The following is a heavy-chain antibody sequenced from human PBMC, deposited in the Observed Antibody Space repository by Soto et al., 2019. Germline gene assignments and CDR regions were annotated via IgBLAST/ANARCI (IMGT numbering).Heavy chain of an antibody. V-gene: IGHV4-39*01. CDR2: IYYSGST. J-gene: IGHJ4*02. D-gene: IGHD6-19*01. Sequence: SDPLSLSCPVYGDYIIRSKYYLGWNRPPPGKGLEWIGSIYYSGSTQYNPSLKSRVSISVDTPKNQFSLKLSSATAADTSMYYCARLINYSNGAFDYWGQGTLVTVSS. CDR1: GDYIIRSKYY. CDR3: ARLINYSNGAFDY.